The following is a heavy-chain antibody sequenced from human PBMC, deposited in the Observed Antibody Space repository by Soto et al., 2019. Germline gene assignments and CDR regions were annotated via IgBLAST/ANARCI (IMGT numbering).Heavy chain of an antibody. V-gene: IGHV1-3*01. D-gene: IGHD5-18*01. CDR3: ARGLNGYLHYFDH. Sequence: QVQLVQSGAEVKKPGASVKVSCKASGYTFTSYAMHWVRQAPGQRLEWMGWINAGNGNTKYSQKFQGRVTITRDTSASTAYMELSSLRSEDTAVYYCARGLNGYLHYFDHWGQGTPVTVSS. CDR2: INAGNGNT. J-gene: IGHJ4*02. CDR1: GYTFTSYA.